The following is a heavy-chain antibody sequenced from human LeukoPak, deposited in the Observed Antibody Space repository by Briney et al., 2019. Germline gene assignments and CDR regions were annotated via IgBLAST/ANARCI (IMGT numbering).Heavy chain of an antibody. CDR3: ARVIAQQLVPFDY. V-gene: IGHV1-2*06. D-gene: IGHD6-13*01. J-gene: IGHJ4*02. CDR2: INPNSGGT. Sequence: PEASVKVSCKASAYTFTGYYMHWVRQAPGQGLEWMGRINPNSGGTNYAQKFQGRVTMTRDTSISTAYMELSRLRSDDTAVYYCARVIAQQLVPFDYWGQGTLVTVSS. CDR1: AYTFTGYY.